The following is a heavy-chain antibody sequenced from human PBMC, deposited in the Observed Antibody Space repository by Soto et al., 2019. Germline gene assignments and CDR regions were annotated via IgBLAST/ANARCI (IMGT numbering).Heavy chain of an antibody. CDR1: GGSISSGNW. D-gene: IGHD6-13*01. V-gene: IGHV4-4*02. J-gene: IGHJ6*02. CDR2: IYHSGST. CDR3: ARAGYSSSWYYYYGMDV. Sequence: SETLSLTCAVSGGSISSGNWWRWVRHPPGKGLEWIGEIYHSGSTNYNPSLKSRVTISVDKSKNQFSLKLSSVTAADTAVYYCARAGYSSSWYYYYGMDVWGQGTTVT.